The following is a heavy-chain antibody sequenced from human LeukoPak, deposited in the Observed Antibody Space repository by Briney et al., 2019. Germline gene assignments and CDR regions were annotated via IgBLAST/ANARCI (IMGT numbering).Heavy chain of an antibody. Sequence: SETLSLTCTVSGGSISSYYWSWIRQPAGKGLEWIGRIYTSGSTNYNPSLKSRVTISVDTSKNQFSLKLSSVTAADTAVYYCARARSSSSAVPWYFDYWGQGTLVTVSS. CDR3: ARARSSSSAVPWYFDY. J-gene: IGHJ4*02. CDR1: GGSISSYY. D-gene: IGHD6-6*01. CDR2: IYTSGST. V-gene: IGHV4-4*07.